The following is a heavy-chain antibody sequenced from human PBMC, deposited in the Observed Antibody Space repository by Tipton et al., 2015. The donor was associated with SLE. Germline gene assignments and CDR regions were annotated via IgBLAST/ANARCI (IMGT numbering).Heavy chain of an antibody. CDR1: GVTLTNTI. J-gene: IGHJ6*04. Sequence: QSGAEVKKPGSSVKVSCVVSGVTLTNTIISWVRQAPGQGLEWLGRVIPMLKKIDYAQKFRDRVTISADTLTNTAYMEMSSLRSEDAAVYFCARDRGIAADMDVWGKGTTVTVSS. CDR2: VIPMLKKI. CDR3: ARDRGIAADMDV. D-gene: IGHD6-13*01. V-gene: IGHV1-69*04.